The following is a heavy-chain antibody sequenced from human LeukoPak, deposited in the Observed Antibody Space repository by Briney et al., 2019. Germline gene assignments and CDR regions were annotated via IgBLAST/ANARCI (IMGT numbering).Heavy chain of an antibody. J-gene: IGHJ5*02. D-gene: IGHD2-2*01. CDR3: ARGDIVVVPAAHRGANWFDP. CDR1: GGSISSGGHS. V-gene: IGHV4-30-2*01. Sequence: SQTLSLTCAVSGGSISSGGHSWSWIRQPPGKGLEWIGYIYHSGSTYYNPSLKSRVTISVDRSKNQFSLRLSSVTAADTAVYYCARGDIVVVPAAHRGANWFDPWGQGTLVTVSS. CDR2: IYHSGST.